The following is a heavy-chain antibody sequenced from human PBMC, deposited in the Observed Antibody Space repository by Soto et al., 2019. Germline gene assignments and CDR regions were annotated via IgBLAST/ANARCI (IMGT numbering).Heavy chain of an antibody. CDR1: GYTFNTFY. D-gene: IGHD3-9*01. V-gene: IGHV1-46*02. Sequence: QVQLVQSGAEVKKPGASVKVSCKASGYTFNTFYIHWVRQAPGQGLEWMGIINPSGGSTTYAQKFQGRVTMTRDTSTSTVYMELSSLRSEDTALYYCARSDFDWLSQARCYFDYWGQGTLVTVSS. CDR3: ARSDFDWLSQARCYFDY. CDR2: INPSGGST. J-gene: IGHJ4*02.